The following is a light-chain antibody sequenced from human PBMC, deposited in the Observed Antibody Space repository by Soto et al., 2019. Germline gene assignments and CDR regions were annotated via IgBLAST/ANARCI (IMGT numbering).Light chain of an antibody. V-gene: IGKV1-8*01. Sequence: AIRMTQSPSSFSASTGDRVTITCRASQGISSYLAWYQQKPGKAPKLLIYAASTLQSGVPSRFSGSGSGTDVTLTISCLQSEDFATYYCQQYYSYPVYTFGQGTKLEIK. CDR2: AAS. CDR3: QQYYSYPVYT. CDR1: QGISSY. J-gene: IGKJ2*01.